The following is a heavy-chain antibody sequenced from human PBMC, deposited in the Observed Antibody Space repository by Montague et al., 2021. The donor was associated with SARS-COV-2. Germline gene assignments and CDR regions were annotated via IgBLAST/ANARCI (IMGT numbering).Heavy chain of an antibody. CDR1: GGSISSYY. CDR3: AGIAKCSYGIYYYGLDD. J-gene: IGHJ6*02. V-gene: IGHV4-59*01. Sequence: SETLSLTCGVSGGSISSYYWSWILQPPGKGLEWIGCIYYSGSANYNPSLKSRVTISVDTYKNQFSLKLSSVTAADTAVYYCAGIAKCSYGIYYYGLDDWGQGTPVTVSS. CDR2: IYYSGSA. D-gene: IGHD5-18*01.